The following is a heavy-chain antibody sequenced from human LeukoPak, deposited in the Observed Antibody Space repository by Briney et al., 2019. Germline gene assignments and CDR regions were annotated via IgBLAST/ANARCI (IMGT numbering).Heavy chain of an antibody. CDR3: ARDARNYDYVWGSYRDAFDI. D-gene: IGHD3-16*02. Sequence: SETLSLTCTVSGGSISSSSYYWGWIRQPPGKGLEWIGSIYYSGSTYYNPSLKSRVTISVDTSKNQFSLKLSSVTAADTAVYYCARDARNYDYVWGSYRDAFDIWGQGTMVTVSS. CDR2: IYYSGST. V-gene: IGHV4-39*07. CDR1: GGSISSSSYY. J-gene: IGHJ3*02.